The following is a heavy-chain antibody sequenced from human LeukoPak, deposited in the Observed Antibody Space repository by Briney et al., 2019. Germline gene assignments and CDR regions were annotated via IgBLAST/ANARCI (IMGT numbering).Heavy chain of an antibody. CDR2: ISNGDGTI. CDR1: GFTFSSYE. J-gene: IGHJ6*03. Sequence: GGSLRLSCAASGFTFSSYEMNWVRQAPGKGLEWVSYISNGDGTIKHADSVKGRFTISRDNAKNSLYLQMNSLRAEDTAVYYCVREHYFYHMDGWGEGTTVTVSS. CDR3: VREHYFYHMDG. V-gene: IGHV3-48*03.